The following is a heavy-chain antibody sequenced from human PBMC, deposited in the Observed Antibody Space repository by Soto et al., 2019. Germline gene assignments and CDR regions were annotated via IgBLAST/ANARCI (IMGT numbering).Heavy chain of an antibody. D-gene: IGHD3-3*01. V-gene: IGHV3-30*03. CDR2: ISYDGSNK. CDR1: GFTFSSYG. CDR3: ARVAYTYDFWSGYYRYYFDY. J-gene: IGHJ4*02. Sequence: QVQLVESGGGVVQPGRSLRLSCAASGFTFSSYGMHWVRQAPGKGLEWVAVISYDGSNKYYADSVKGRFTISRDNSKNTLYLQMNSLRAEDTAVYYCARVAYTYDFWSGYYRYYFDYWGQGTLVTVSS.